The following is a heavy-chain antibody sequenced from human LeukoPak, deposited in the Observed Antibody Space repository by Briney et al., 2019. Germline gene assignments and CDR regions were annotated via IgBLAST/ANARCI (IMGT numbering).Heavy chain of an antibody. J-gene: IGHJ4*02. CDR3: ARLLGTATTYDY. Sequence: GGSLTLSCEASGFTFSTHWMSSVRQAPGKGLEWVASINPDGSQKYYLDSVKGRFTISRDNTKNSLYLQMYSLGAEDTAVYYCARLLGTATTYDYWGQGTLVTVSS. D-gene: IGHD5-24*01. V-gene: IGHV3-7*01. CDR1: GFTFSTHW. CDR2: INPDGSQK.